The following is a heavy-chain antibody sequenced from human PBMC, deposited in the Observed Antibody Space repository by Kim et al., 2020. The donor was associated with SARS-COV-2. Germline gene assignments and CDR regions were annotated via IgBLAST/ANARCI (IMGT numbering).Heavy chain of an antibody. J-gene: IGHJ6*02. Sequence: DSVKGRFTISSDNAMNSLYLQRNSVRDEDTAVYYCAREWWGSIGSMDVWGQGTTVTVSS. V-gene: IGHV3-48*02. CDR3: AREWWGSIGSMDV. D-gene: IGHD2-15*01.